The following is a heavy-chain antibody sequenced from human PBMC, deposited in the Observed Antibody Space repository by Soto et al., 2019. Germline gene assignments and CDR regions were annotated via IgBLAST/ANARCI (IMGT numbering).Heavy chain of an antibody. Sequence: SETLSLTCTVSGGSISSSSYYWGWIRQPPGKGLEWIGYIYYSGSTNYNPSLKSRVTISVDTSKNQFSLKLSSVTAADTAVYYCARVNEIPGYSNEDYFDYWGQGTLVTVSS. CDR3: ARVNEIPGYSNEDYFDY. CDR2: IYYSGST. CDR1: GGSISSSSYY. V-gene: IGHV4-61*05. J-gene: IGHJ4*02. D-gene: IGHD3-22*01.